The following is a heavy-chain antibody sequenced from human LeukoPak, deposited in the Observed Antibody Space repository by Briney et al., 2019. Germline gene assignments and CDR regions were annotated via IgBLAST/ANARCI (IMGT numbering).Heavy chain of an antibody. V-gene: IGHV7-4-1*02. Sequence: ASVSVSCTASGYPFSAHFLNWVRQAPGQGLEWMGNIDTTTGNPRYAQDFTGRFVFSLDTSVSTAYLQITSLKADDTAAYYCVRGTPTPGMDYWGQGTQVTVSS. J-gene: IGHJ4*02. CDR3: VRGTPTPGMDY. CDR2: IDTTTGNP. D-gene: IGHD3-10*01. CDR1: GYPFSAHF.